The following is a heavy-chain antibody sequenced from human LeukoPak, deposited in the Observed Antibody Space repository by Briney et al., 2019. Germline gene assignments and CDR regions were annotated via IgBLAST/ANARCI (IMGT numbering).Heavy chain of an antibody. D-gene: IGHD6-13*01. CDR3: ARGDSSSWYQLDY. Sequence: SETLSLTCTVSGGSISSYYWSWIRQPPGKGLEWIGYIYYSGSTNYNSSLKSRVTISVDTSKNQFSLNLSSVTAADTAFYYCARGDSSSWYQLDYWGQGTLVTVSS. V-gene: IGHV4-59*01. J-gene: IGHJ4*02. CDR2: IYYSGST. CDR1: GGSISSYY.